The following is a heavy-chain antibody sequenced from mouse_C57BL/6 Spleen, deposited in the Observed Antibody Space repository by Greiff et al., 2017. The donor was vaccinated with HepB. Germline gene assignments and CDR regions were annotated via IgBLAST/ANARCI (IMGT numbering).Heavy chain of an antibody. CDR3: TTGNAWFAY. J-gene: IGHJ3*01. D-gene: IGHD4-1*01. V-gene: IGHV6-3*01. CDR1: GFTFSNYW. Sequence: EVKVVESGGGLVQPGGSMKLSCVASGFTFSNYWMNWVRQSPEKGLEWVAQIRLKSDNYATHYAESVKGRFTISRDDSKSSVYLQMNNLRAEDTGIYYCTTGNAWFAYWGQGTLVTVSA. CDR2: IRLKSDNYAT.